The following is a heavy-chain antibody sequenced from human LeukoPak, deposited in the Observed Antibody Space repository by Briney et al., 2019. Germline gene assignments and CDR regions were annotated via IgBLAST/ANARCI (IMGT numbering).Heavy chain of an antibody. CDR1: GLIGSDDY. V-gene: IGHV3-66*01. J-gene: IGHJ4*02. D-gene: IGHD2-15*01. CDR2: IYKDSTT. Sequence: GGSLRLSCAASGLIGSDDYMSWVRQAPGKGLEWVSVIYKDSTTYYADSVKGRFTISRDNSKNTWYLQMNSLRAEDTAVYYCAKVDGVVVAARLAYFDYWGQGTLVTVSS. CDR3: AKVDGVVVAARLAYFDY.